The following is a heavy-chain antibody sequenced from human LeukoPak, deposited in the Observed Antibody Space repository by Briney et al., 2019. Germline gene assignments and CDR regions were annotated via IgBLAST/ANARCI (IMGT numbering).Heavy chain of an antibody. CDR2: ISGSGGST. Sequence: GGSLRLSCAASGFTFSSYAMSWVRQAPGKGLEWVLAISGSGGSTYYADSVKGRFTISRDNSKNTLYLQMNSLRAEDTAVYYCAKGFGREDYGNPFDYWGQGTLVTVSS. V-gene: IGHV3-23*01. J-gene: IGHJ4*02. CDR3: AKGFGREDYGNPFDY. CDR1: GFTFSSYA. D-gene: IGHD4-17*01.